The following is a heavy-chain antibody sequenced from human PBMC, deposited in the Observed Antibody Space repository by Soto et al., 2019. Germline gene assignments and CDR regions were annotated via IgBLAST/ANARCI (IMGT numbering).Heavy chain of an antibody. D-gene: IGHD2-2*01. CDR1: GFTFSSYA. Sequence: QVQLVESGGGVVQPGRSLRLSCAASGFTFSSYAMHWVRQAPGKGREWVAVISYDGSNKYYADSVKGRFTISRDNSKNTLYLQMNSLRAEDTAVYYCATTGYCISTSCSRPFDYWGQGTLVTVSS. J-gene: IGHJ4*02. CDR2: ISYDGSNK. CDR3: ATTGYCISTSCSRPFDY. V-gene: IGHV3-30-3*01.